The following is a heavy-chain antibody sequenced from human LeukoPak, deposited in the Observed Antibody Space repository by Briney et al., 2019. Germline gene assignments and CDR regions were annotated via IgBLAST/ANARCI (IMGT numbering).Heavy chain of an antibody. CDR3: ARVQVWGSHRSKEYYGMDV. CDR2: LNPNSGAT. Sequence: ASVKVSCKASGYTFTGYYIHWVRQAPGQRLEWMGWLNPNSGATNYAQNFQGRVTVTRDTSISTAYMEVSRLRSDDTAVYYCARVQVWGSHRSKEYYGMDVWGQGTTVTVPS. J-gene: IGHJ6*02. D-gene: IGHD3-16*02. V-gene: IGHV1-2*02. CDR1: GYTFTGYY.